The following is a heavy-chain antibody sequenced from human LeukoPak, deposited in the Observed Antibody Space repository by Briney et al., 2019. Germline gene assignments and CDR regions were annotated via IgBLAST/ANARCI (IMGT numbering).Heavy chain of an antibody. J-gene: IGHJ6*03. V-gene: IGHV1-18*01. CDR3: ARDYCSGGSCYSGYYYYYMDV. Sequence: ASVKVSCKASGYTFTNYDIHWVRQATGQGLEWMGWISAYNGNTNYAQKLQGRVTMTTDTSTSTAYMELRSLRSDDTAVYYCARDYCSGGSCYSGYYYYYMDVWGKETTVTISS. CDR2: ISAYNGNT. CDR1: GYTFTNYD. D-gene: IGHD2-15*01.